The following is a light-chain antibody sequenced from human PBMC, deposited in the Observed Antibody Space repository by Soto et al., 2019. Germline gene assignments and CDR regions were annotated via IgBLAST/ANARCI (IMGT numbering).Light chain of an antibody. V-gene: IGLV2-14*01. Sequence: QSVLTQPASVSGSPGQSITISCTGTSSDVGGYNYVSWYQQHPGKAPKLMIYEVSHRPSGVSNRVSGSKSGNTASLTISGLQAEDVADYYCSSYTSSSPVVFGGGTKVTVL. CDR1: SSDVGGYNY. J-gene: IGLJ2*01. CDR2: EVS. CDR3: SSYTSSSPVV.